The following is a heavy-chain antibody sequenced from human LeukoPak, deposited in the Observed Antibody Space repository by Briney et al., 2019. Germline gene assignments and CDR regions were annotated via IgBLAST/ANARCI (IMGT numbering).Heavy chain of an antibody. CDR3: ARGGRTAMPFAP. V-gene: IGHV4-34*01. CDR1: GGSFSGYY. D-gene: IGHD5-18*01. Sequence: SETLSLTCAVYGGSFSGYYWSWIRQPPGKGLEWIGEINHSGSTNYNPSLKSRVTISVDTSKNQFSLKLSSVTAADTAVYYCARGGRTAMPFAPWGQGTLVTVSS. CDR2: INHSGST. J-gene: IGHJ5*02.